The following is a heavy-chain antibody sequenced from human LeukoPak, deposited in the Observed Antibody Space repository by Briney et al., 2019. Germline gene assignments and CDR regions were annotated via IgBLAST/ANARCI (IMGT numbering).Heavy chain of an antibody. Sequence: GGSLRLSCAASGFTFSSFAMIWVRQAPGKGLEWVSVIGSDSGDKQYADSVKGRFTISRDNSKNSLYLQMNSLRAEDTAVYYCAKYRTTSAPPRNFDFWGQGTLVTVSS. CDR2: IGSDSGDK. CDR1: GFTFSSFA. CDR3: AKYRTTSAPPRNFDF. V-gene: IGHV3-23*01. J-gene: IGHJ4*02. D-gene: IGHD1-14*01.